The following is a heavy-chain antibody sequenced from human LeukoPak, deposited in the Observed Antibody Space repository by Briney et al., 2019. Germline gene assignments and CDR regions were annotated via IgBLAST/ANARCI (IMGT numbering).Heavy chain of an antibody. CDR3: ARDVVVVPADLDY. V-gene: IGHV1-3*01. D-gene: IGHD2-2*01. Sequence: GASVKVSCKASGYTFTSYAMHWVRQAPGQRLEWMGWINAGNGNTKYSQKFQGRVTITRDTSASTAYMELRSLRSDDTAVYYCARDVVVVPADLDYWGQGTLVTVSS. CDR1: GYTFTSYA. J-gene: IGHJ4*02. CDR2: INAGNGNT.